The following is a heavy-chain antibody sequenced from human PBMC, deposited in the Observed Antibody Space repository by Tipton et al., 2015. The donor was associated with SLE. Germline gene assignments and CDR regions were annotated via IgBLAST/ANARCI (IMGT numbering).Heavy chain of an antibody. V-gene: IGHV4-38-2*02. CDR1: GYSISSGYY. J-gene: IGHJ3*02. CDR3: AREDIAIAPGAFDI. D-gene: IGHD6-13*01. CDR2: IYHSDT. Sequence: GLVKPSETLSLICAVSGYSISSGYYWGWIRQPPGKGLEWIGRIYHSDTYYNPSLKSRVTISVDTSKNQFSLKLSSVTAADTAVYYCAREDIAIAPGAFDIWGQGTMVTVSS.